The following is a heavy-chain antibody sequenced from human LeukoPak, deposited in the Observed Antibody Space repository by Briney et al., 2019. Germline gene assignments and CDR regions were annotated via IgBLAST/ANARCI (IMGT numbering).Heavy chain of an antibody. CDR2: IYPGDSDA. V-gene: IGHV5-51*01. J-gene: IGHJ4*02. CDR3: ARRRDLYSGSYYTFDY. Sequence: GESLKISCKGSGYSFTNYWIGWVRQMPGKGLKWLGIIYPGDSDARYSPSFQGQVTISADKSISTAYLQWSSLKASDTAMYYCARRRDLYSGSYYTFDYWGQGTLVTVSS. D-gene: IGHD1-26*01. CDR1: GYSFTNYW.